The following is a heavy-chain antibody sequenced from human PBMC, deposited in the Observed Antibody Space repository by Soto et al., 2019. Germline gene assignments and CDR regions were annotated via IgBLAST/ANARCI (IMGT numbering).Heavy chain of an antibody. CDR3: ATGGDTTKDGY. CDR2: IYYNGNT. V-gene: IGHV3-53*01. D-gene: IGHD5-18*01. Sequence: VQLVESGGGWIQPGGSLRLSCAASGFTVTNNHMTWVRQAPGRGPEWVSAIYYNGNTFYADSVKGRFTISRDNSKNMLYLQMNSPRAEDTALYYCATGGDTTKDGYWGQGTLVTVSS. CDR1: GFTVTNNH. J-gene: IGHJ4*02.